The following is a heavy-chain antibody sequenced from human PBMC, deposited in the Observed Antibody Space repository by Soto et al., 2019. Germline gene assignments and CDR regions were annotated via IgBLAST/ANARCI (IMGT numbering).Heavy chain of an antibody. CDR3: VKSGTYYDFWSGYDY. CDR1: GFTFSSYA. D-gene: IGHD3-3*01. J-gene: IGHJ4*02. V-gene: IGHV3-64D*06. Sequence: GVLRLSCSASGFTFSSYAMHWVRQAPGKGLEYVSAISSNGGSTYYADSVKGRFTISRDNSKNTLYLQMSSLRAEDTAVYYCVKSGTYYDFWSGYDYWGQGTLVTVSS. CDR2: ISSNGGST.